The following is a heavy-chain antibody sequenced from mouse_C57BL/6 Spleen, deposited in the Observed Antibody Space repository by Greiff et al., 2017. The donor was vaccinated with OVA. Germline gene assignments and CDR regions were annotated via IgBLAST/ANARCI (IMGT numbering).Heavy chain of an antibody. J-gene: IGHJ2*01. CDR3: TRAPSYFDY. Sequence: VQLQQSGAELVRPGASVTLSCKASGYTFTDYEMHWVKQTPVHGLEWIGAIDPETGGTAYNQKFKGKAILTADKSSSTAYMELRSLTSEDSAVYYCTRAPSYFDYWGQGTTRTVSA. CDR1: GYTFTDYE. CDR2: IDPETGGT. V-gene: IGHV1-15*01.